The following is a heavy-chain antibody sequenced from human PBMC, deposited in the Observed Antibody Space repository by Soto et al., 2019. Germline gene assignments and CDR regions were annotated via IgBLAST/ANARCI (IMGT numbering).Heavy chain of an antibody. J-gene: IGHJ4*02. V-gene: IGHV3-30*04. D-gene: IGHD4-17*01. CDR3: ASDYGANSDLDY. CDR2: ISYDGSDK. CDR1: VFTLSIYA. Sequence: RGSLLVSCVSCVFTLSIYAMHWVSQAPGKGLEWVTLISYDGSDKYYADSVKGRFTISRDNSKNTLYLQMHSLRTEDTAVYYCASDYGANSDLDYWGLGTMVTVSS.